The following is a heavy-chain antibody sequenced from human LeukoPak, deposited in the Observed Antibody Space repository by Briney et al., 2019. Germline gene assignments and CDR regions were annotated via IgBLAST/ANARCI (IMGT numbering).Heavy chain of an antibody. V-gene: IGHV1-46*01. Sequence: EASVKVSCKASGYTFTSYYMHWVRQAPGQGLEWMGIINPSGGSTSYAQKFQGRVTMTRDMSTSTVYMELSSLRSEDTAVYYCARDRLAARLILYYFDYWGQGTLVTVSS. CDR2: INPSGGST. CDR3: ARDRLAARLILYYFDY. J-gene: IGHJ4*02. D-gene: IGHD6-6*01. CDR1: GYTFTSYY.